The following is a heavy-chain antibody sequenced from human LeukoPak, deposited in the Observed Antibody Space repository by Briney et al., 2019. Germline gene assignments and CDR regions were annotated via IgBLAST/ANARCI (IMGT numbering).Heavy chain of an antibody. CDR3: TRVPRWLQPFDY. CDR2: IRSKAYGGTT. CDR1: GFTFGDYA. Sequence: GSLRLSCTASGFTFGDYAMSWVRQAPGKGLEWVGFIRSKAYGGTTEYAASVKGRFTISRDDSKSIAYLQMNSLKTEDTAVYYCTRVPRWLQPFDYWGQGTLVTVSS. J-gene: IGHJ4*02. V-gene: IGHV3-49*04. D-gene: IGHD5-24*01.